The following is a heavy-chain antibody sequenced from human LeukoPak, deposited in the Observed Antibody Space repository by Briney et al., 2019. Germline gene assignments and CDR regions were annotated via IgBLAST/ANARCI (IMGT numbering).Heavy chain of an antibody. D-gene: IGHD3-3*01. CDR3: AREVGYDPSWWFDP. CDR2: INSDGSST. Sequence: GGSPRLSRAPSGYPFSSYWMHWVRQAPGRGLVWVSRINSDGSSTSYADSAKGRFTISRDNAKNTLYLQMNSLRAEDTAVYYCAREVGYDPSWWFDPWGQGTLVTVSS. J-gene: IGHJ5*02. V-gene: IGHV3-74*01. CDR1: GYPFSSYW.